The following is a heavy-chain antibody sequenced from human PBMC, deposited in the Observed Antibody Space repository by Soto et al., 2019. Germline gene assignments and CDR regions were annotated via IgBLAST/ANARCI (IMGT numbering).Heavy chain of an antibody. CDR1: GYTFTSYG. J-gene: IGHJ4*02. Sequence: ASVKVSCKASGYTFTSYGISWVRQAPGQGLEWMGWISAYNGNTNYAQKLQGRVTMTTDTSTSTAYMELRSLRSDDTAVYYCARVSPLDILTGYYQFGHFDYWGQGTLVPVSS. V-gene: IGHV1-18*01. CDR2: ISAYNGNT. D-gene: IGHD3-9*01. CDR3: ARVSPLDILTGYYQFGHFDY.